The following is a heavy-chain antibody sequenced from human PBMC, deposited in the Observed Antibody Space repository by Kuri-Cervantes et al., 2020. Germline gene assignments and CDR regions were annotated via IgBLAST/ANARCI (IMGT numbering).Heavy chain of an antibody. CDR3: ARVVPAAASYFDY. CDR2: INHSGST. CDR1: GGSFRGYY. Sequence: SQTLSLTCAVYGGSFRGYYWSWIRQPPGKGLEWIGEINHSGSTNYNPSLKSRVTISVDTSKNQFSLKLSSVTAADTAVYYCARVVPAAASYFDYWGQGTLVTVSS. V-gene: IGHV4-34*01. J-gene: IGHJ4*02. D-gene: IGHD2-2*01.